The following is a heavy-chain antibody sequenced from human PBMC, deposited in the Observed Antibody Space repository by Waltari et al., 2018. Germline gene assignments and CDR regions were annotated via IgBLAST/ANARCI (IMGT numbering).Heavy chain of an antibody. CDR1: GGSISSSSYY. D-gene: IGHD3-9*01. CDR2: IYYSGST. J-gene: IGHJ3*01. CDR3: ARTHRTGDFDY. V-gene: IGHV4-39*07. Sequence: QLQLQESGPGLVKPSETLSLTCTVSGGSISSSSYYWGWIRQPPGKGLEWIGIIYYSGSTYYNPSLKSRVTISGDTSKNQFSRKLSSVTAADTVVYYCARTHRTGDFDYWGQGTMVTVSS.